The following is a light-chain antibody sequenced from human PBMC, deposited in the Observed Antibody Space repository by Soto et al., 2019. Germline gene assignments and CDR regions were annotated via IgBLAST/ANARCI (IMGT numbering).Light chain of an antibody. Sequence: EIVLTQSPGTLSLSPGEGDTLSCRASQSVSSNSLAWYQQKPGQAPRLLIYGASTRATGIPDRFSGSGSGTVFTLTINRLEPEDFAVSYCQQYGSSPLTFGGGTKVEIK. CDR1: QSVSSNS. J-gene: IGKJ4*01. CDR2: GAS. CDR3: QQYGSSPLT. V-gene: IGKV3-20*01.